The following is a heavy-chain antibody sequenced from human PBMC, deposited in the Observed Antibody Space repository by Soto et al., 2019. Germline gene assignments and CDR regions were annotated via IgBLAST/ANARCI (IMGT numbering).Heavy chain of an antibody. CDR1: GGSISSGGYS. Sequence: QLQLQESGSGLVKPSQTLSLTCAVSGGSISSGGYSWSWIRQPPGKGLEWIGYIYHSGSTYYTPSLKRRVTVSVDRSKTQFSLKLSSVTAADTAVYYCASAGGLGAVAADYWGQGTLVTVSS. J-gene: IGHJ4*02. V-gene: IGHV4-30-2*01. CDR2: IYHSGST. D-gene: IGHD6-19*01. CDR3: ASAGGLGAVAADY.